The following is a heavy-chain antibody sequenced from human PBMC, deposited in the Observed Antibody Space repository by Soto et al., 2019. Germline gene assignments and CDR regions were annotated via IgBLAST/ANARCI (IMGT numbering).Heavy chain of an antibody. V-gene: IGHV1-46*01. CDR3: ARGYDILTGYNDY. D-gene: IGHD3-9*01. J-gene: IGHJ4*02. CDR2: INPSGGST. Sequence: GXPVKSSCKGSGYTFTSYYMHWVRQAPGQGLEWMGIINPSGGSTSYAQKFQGRVTMTRDTSTSTVYMELSSLRSEDTAVYYCARGYDILTGYNDYWGQGTLVTVSS. CDR1: GYTFTSYY.